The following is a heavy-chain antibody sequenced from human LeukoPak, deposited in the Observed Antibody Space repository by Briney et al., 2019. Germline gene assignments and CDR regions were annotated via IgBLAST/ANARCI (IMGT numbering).Heavy chain of an antibody. CDR2: IYYSGST. CDR1: GDSTSTSKSY. J-gene: IGHJ4*02. V-gene: IGHV4-39*07. Sequence: PSETLSLTCTVSGDSTSTSKSYWGWIRQPPLKGLEWIGSIYYSGSTYYNPSLKSRVTMSVDTSKNQFSLKLSSVTAADTAVYYCASESVVVTSFDYWGQGTLVTVSS. D-gene: IGHD2-21*02. CDR3: ASESVVVTSFDY.